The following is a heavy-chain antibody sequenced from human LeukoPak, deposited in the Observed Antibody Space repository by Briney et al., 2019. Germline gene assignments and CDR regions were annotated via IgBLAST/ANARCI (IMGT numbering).Heavy chain of an antibody. V-gene: IGHV3-23*01. CDR1: GFTFSIYA. Sequence: GALRLSCTVSGFTFSIYAMNWVRQAPGKGLEWVSTISDSGGRSYYADSVKGRFTISRDNSKNTLYLQMNSLRAEDTAVYYCAKLSDYWGQGTLVTVSS. CDR2: ISDSGGRS. J-gene: IGHJ4*02. CDR3: AKLSDY.